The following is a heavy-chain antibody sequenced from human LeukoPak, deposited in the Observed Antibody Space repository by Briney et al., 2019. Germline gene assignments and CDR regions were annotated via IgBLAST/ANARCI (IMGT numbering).Heavy chain of an antibody. D-gene: IGHD5-24*01. V-gene: IGHV4-59*11. CDR3: AKGQGGYNA. CDR1: GGSISSHY. CDR2: IYYSGST. J-gene: IGHJ5*02. Sequence: SETLSLTCTVSGGSISSHYWSWIRQPPGKGLEWIGYIYYSGSTNYNPSLKSRVTISVDTSKNQFSLKLSSVTAADTAVYYCAKGQGGYNAWGQGTLVTVSS.